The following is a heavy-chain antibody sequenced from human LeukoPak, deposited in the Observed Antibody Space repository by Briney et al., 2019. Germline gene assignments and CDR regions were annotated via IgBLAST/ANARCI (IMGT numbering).Heavy chain of an antibody. J-gene: IGHJ6*03. D-gene: IGHD4-23*01. V-gene: IGHV4-39*07. Sequence: PSETLSLTCTVSGGSISSSSYYWGWVRQPPGKGREWIGSIYYSGSTYYNPSLKSRVTISVDTSKNQFSLKLSSVTAADTAVYCCARVSHYYYYYMDVWGKGTTVTVSS. CDR2: IYYSGST. CDR3: ARVSHYYYYYMDV. CDR1: GGSISSSSYY.